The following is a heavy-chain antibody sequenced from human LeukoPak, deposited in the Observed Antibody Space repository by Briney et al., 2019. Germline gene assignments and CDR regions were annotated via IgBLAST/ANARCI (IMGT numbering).Heavy chain of an antibody. CDR1: GGSISSYY. V-gene: IGHV4-59*07. D-gene: IGHD5-18*01. J-gene: IGHJ4*02. CDR3: ARAGYSYGLHFDY. CDR2: IYYSGST. Sequence: DTLSLTCTFSGGSISSYYWSWIRQPPGKGLEWIGYIYYSGSTNYNPSLKSRVTISVDTSKNQFSLKLSSVTAADTAVYYCARAGYSYGLHFDYWGQGTLVTVSS.